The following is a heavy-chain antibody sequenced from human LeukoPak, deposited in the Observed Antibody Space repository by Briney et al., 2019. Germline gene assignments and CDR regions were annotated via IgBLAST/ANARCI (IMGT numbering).Heavy chain of an antibody. CDR2: ISWNSGSE. V-gene: IGHV3-9*01. CDR3: ARGGRITDY. Sequence: PGGSLRLSCAASGFSFDDYAMHWLRQARGKGLQWVSGISWNSGSEGYADAVKGRFTISRDNAKNSLYLQMNSLRAEDTALYYCARGGRITDYWGQGTLVTVSS. CDR1: GFSFDDYA. D-gene: IGHD3-16*01. J-gene: IGHJ4*02.